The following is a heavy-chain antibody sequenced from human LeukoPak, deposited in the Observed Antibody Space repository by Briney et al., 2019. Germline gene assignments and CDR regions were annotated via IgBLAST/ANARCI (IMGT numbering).Heavy chain of an antibody. V-gene: IGHV4-4*07. CDR2: IYTSGST. CDR1: GGTLNSFY. Sequence: PSETLSLTCSVSGGTLNSFYWSWIRQPAGKGLEWIGRIYTSGSTNYNPSLKSRVTMSVDTSKNQFSLKLSSVTAADTAVYYCARELLWFGELFFFDPWGQGTLVTVSS. J-gene: IGHJ5*02. D-gene: IGHD3-10*01. CDR3: ARELLWFGELFFFDP.